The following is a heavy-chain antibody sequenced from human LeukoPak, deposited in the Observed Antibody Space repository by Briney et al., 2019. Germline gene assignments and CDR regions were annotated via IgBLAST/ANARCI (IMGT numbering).Heavy chain of an antibody. CDR1: GGSISSSSYY. V-gene: IGHV4-39*01. D-gene: IGHD1-26*01. CDR3: ARQVGYSGPEIL. CDR2: IYYSGST. J-gene: IGHJ4*02. Sequence: SETLSLTCTVSGGSISSSSYYWGWIRQPPGKGLEWIGSIYYSGSTCYNPSLKSRVTISVDTSKNQFSLKLSSVTAADTAVYYCARQVGYSGPEILWGQGTLVTVSS.